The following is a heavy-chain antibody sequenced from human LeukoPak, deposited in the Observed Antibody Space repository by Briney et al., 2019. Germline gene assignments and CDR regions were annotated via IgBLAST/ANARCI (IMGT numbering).Heavy chain of an antibody. D-gene: IGHD5-18*01. CDR3: ARSGYSYGYGDYYYYMDV. J-gene: IGHJ6*03. V-gene: IGHV1-2*02. CDR1: GYTFTGYY. Sequence: ASVKVSCKASGYTFTGYYMHWVRQAPGQGLEWMGWINPNSGGTNYAQKFQGRVTMTRDTSISTAYMELSRLRSDDTAVYYCARSGYSYGYGDYYYYMDVWGKGTTVTVSS. CDR2: INPNSGGT.